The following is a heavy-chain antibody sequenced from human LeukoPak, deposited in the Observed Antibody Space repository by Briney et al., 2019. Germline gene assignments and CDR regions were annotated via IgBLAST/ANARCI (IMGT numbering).Heavy chain of an antibody. J-gene: IGHJ5*02. CDR2: IKQDGSEK. CDR3: ARGGWFFDP. CDR1: GFTFSSYW. V-gene: IGHV3-7*05. Sequence: GGSLRLSCAASGFTFSSYWMSWVRQAPGKGLEWVANIKQDGSEKYYVDSVKGRFTISRDNAKNSPFLQMNNLRAEDTAVYHCARGGWFFDPWGQGTLVTVSS. D-gene: IGHD3-10*01.